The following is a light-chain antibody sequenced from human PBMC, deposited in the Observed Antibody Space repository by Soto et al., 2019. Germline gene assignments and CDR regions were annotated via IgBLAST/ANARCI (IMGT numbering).Light chain of an antibody. Sequence: QSVLTQPPSVPGAPGQRVTIPCTGSSSNIGSFYDVHWYQQLPVTVPKLLIYGDNNRPSGVPDRFSGSKSGTAASLAITGLQAEDEADYYCQSYDNSLNHVVFGGGTKLTVL. V-gene: IGLV1-40*01. J-gene: IGLJ2*01. CDR3: QSYDNSLNHVV. CDR2: GDN. CDR1: SSNIGSFYD.